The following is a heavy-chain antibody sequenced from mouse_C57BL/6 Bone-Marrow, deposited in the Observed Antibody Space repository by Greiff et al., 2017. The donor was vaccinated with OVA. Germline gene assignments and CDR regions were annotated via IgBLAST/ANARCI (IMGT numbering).Heavy chain of an antibody. J-gene: IGHJ1*03. D-gene: IGHD4-1*01. Sequence: QVQLQQSGAELMKPGASVKLSCKATGYTFTGYWIEWVKQRPGHGLEWIGEILPGSGSTNYNEKFKGKATFTADTSSNTAYMQLSSLTTEDSASDYCAPCTGPDWYFDVWGTGTTVTVSS. CDR1: GYTFTGYW. CDR2: ILPGSGST. V-gene: IGHV1-9*01. CDR3: APCTGPDWYFDV.